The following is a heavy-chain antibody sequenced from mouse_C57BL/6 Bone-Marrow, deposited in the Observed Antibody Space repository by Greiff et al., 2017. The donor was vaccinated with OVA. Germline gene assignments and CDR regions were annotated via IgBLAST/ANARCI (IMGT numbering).Heavy chain of an antibody. V-gene: IGHV5-17*01. CDR2: ISSGSSTI. J-gene: IGHJ1*03. Sequence: EVKLMESGGGLVKPGGSLKLSCAASGFTFSDYGMHWVRQAPEKGLEWVAYISSGSSTIYYADTVKGRFPISRDNAKNTLFLQMTSLRSEDTAMYYCARGGSSPYFDVWGTGTTVTVSS. D-gene: IGHD1-1*01. CDR3: ARGGSSPYFDV. CDR1: GFTFSDYG.